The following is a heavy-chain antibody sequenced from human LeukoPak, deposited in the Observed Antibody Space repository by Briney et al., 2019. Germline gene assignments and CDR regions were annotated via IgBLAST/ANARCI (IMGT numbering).Heavy chain of an antibody. D-gene: IGHD3-22*01. CDR2: INHSGST. CDR1: GGSFSGYY. CDR3: ARAVPPSGLGAFDI. J-gene: IGHJ3*02. Sequence: PSETLSLTCAVYGGSFSGYYWSWIRQPPGKGLEWIGEINHSGSTNYNPSLKSRVTISVDTSKNQFSLKLSSVTAADTAVYYCARAVPPSGLGAFDIWGQGTMVTVSS. V-gene: IGHV4-34*01.